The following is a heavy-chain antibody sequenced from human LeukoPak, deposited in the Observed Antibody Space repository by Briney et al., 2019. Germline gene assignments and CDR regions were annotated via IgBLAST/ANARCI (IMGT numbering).Heavy chain of an antibody. Sequence: SETLSLTCTVSGGSISSYYWSWIRQPPGKGLEWIGYNYYSGSTNYNPSLKSRVTISVDTSKNQFSLKLSPVTAADTAVYYCARGYCTNGVCSINFDYWGQGTLVTVSS. CDR2: NYYSGST. J-gene: IGHJ4*02. CDR1: GGSISSYY. CDR3: ARGYCTNGVCSINFDY. V-gene: IGHV4-59*01. D-gene: IGHD2-8*01.